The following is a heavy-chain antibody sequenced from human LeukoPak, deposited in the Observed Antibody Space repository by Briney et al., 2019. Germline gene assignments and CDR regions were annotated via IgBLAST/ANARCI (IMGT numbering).Heavy chain of an antibody. D-gene: IGHD6-13*01. CDR1: GFTFSSYA. CDR3: ARVPVGIAAAGTGHYYCGMDV. CDR2: ISYDGSNK. V-gene: IGHV3-30-3*01. J-gene: IGHJ6*02. Sequence: GGSLRLSCAASGFTFSSYAMHWVRQAPGKGLEWVAVISYDGSNKYYADSVKGRFTISRDNSKNTLYLQMNSLRAEDTAVYYCARVPVGIAAAGTGHYYCGMDVWGQGTTVTVSS.